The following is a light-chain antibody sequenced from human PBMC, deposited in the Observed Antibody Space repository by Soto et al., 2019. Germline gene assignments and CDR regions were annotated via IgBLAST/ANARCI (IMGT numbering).Light chain of an antibody. V-gene: IGLV1-44*01. J-gene: IGLJ2*01. Sequence: SALTQPPSASGTPGQRVIVSCSGTYSNIGINDVHWYRQLSGSAPQILIYDTTERATGVPDRFSGSKSGTSASLAISGLQAEDEADYHCAAWDDSLNGPIFGGGTKVTVL. CDR3: AAWDDSLNGPI. CDR1: YSNIGIND. CDR2: DTT.